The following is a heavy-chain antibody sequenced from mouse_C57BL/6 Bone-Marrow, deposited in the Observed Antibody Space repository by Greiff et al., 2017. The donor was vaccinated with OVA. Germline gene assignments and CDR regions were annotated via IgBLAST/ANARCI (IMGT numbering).Heavy chain of an antibody. CDR2: IYPGSGST. V-gene: IGHV1-55*01. Sequence: QVQLQQPGAELVKPGASVKMSCKASGYTFTSYWITWVKQRPGQGLEWIGDIYPGSGSTNYNEKFKSKATLTVDKSSSTAYMQLSSLTSEDSAVYYCARGNYYGSSYWYFDVWGTGTTVTVSS. CDR1: GYTFTSYW. D-gene: IGHD1-1*01. J-gene: IGHJ1*03. CDR3: ARGNYYGSSYWYFDV.